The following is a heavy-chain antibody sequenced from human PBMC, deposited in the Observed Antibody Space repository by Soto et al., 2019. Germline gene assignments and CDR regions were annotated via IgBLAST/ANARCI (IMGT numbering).Heavy chain of an antibody. V-gene: IGHV3-15*07. CDR3: TTDSYSTIIIVRFDY. J-gene: IGHJ4*01. Sequence: GGSLRLSCAASGFTFTNAWINWVRQAPGKGLEWVGRIKSKTDGGTTDYAEPVKGRFAISRDDSDNMVYLQMNSLKIEDTAVYYCTTDSYSTIIIVRFDYWGHGTLVTVSS. CDR2: IKSKTDGGTT. CDR1: GFTFTNAW. D-gene: IGHD3-22*01.